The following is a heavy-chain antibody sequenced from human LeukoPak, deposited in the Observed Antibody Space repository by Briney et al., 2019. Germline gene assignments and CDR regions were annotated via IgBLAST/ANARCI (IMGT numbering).Heavy chain of an antibody. CDR2: INTNTGNP. CDR3: AREFSYKWLVFNPYYYMDV. J-gene: IGHJ6*03. Sequence: ASVKVSCKASGYTFTGYYIHWVRQAPAQGLEWMGWINTNTGNPTYAQGFTGRFVFSLDTSVSTAYLQISSLKAEDTAVYYCAREFSYKWLVFNPYYYMDVWGKGTTVTVSS. D-gene: IGHD6-19*01. CDR1: GYTFTGYY. V-gene: IGHV7-4-1*02.